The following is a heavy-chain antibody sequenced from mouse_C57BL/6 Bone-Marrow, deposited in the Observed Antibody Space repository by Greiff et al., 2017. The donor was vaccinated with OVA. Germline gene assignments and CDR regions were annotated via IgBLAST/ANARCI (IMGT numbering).Heavy chain of an antibody. V-gene: IGHV1-59*01. CDR3: ARSHYYGRSY. CDR2: IDPSDSYT. J-gene: IGHJ3*01. CDR1: GYTFTSYW. D-gene: IGHD1-1*01. Sequence: QVQLQQPGAELVRPGTSVKLSCKASGYTFTSYWMHWVKQRPGQGLEWIGVIDPSDSYTNYNQKFKGKATLAVDTSSSTAYMQLSILTAEDSAVYYCARSHYYGRSYWGQGTLVTVSA.